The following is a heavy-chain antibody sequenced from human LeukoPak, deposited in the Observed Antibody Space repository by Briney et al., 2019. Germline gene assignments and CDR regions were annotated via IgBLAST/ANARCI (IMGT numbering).Heavy chain of an antibody. V-gene: IGHV4-39*07. Sequence: SETLSLTCTVSGGSISSGDYYWSWIRQPPGKGLEWIGEINHSGSTNYNPSLKSRVTISVDTSKNQFSLKLSSVTAADTAVYYCARGQGMYDWFDPWGQGTLVTVSS. D-gene: IGHD2-8*01. CDR2: INHSGST. CDR1: GGSISSGDYY. J-gene: IGHJ5*02. CDR3: ARGQGMYDWFDP.